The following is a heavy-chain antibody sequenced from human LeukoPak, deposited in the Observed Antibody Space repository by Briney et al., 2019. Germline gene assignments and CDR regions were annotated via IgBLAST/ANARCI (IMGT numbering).Heavy chain of an antibody. V-gene: IGHV4-30-4*08. Sequence: PSQTLSLTCTVSGGSISSGDYYWSWIRQPPGKGLEWIGYIYDSGSTYYNPSLKSRVTISVDTSKNQFSLKLSSVTAADTAVYYCARGRGAYYYDSSASSGMDVWGKGTTVTVSS. J-gene: IGHJ6*04. CDR1: GGSISSGDYY. D-gene: IGHD3-22*01. CDR3: ARGRGAYYYDSSASSGMDV. CDR2: IYDSGST.